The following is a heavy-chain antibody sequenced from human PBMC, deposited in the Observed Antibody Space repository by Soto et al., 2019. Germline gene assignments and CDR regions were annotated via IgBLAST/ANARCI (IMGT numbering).Heavy chain of an antibody. Sequence: PKGSLRLSCAASGFTFTRNSMNWVRQAPGKGLEWVSSISSTTNYIYYGDSMKGRFTISRDNAKNSLYLEMNSLRAEDTAVYYCARESEDLTSNFDYWGQGTLVTVSS. CDR1: GFTFTRNS. J-gene: IGHJ4*02. CDR3: ARESEDLTSNFDY. V-gene: IGHV3-21*06. CDR2: ISSTTNYI.